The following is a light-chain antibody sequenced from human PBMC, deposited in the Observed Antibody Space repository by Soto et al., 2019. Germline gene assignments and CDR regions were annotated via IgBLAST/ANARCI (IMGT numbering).Light chain of an antibody. CDR1: QSISSN. CDR3: QQSYSTPLT. Sequence: DIQMTQSPSSLSASVGDRVTITCRASQSISSNLNWYQQKPGKAPKLLIYAASSLQSGVPSRFSGGGSWKEFSLTISSLPPEDFATYPCQQSYSTPLTFGGATKVDIK. CDR2: AAS. J-gene: IGKJ4*01. V-gene: IGKV1-39*01.